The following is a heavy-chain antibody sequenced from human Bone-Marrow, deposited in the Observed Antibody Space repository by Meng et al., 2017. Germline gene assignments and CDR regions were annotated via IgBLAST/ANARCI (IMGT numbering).Heavy chain of an antibody. Sequence: ASVKVSCKASVYTFTSYYMHWVRPAPGQGLEWMGIINPSGGRTSYAQKFQGRVTMNRDTSTSTVYMELSSLRSEDTAVYYCARDPSVKDDFWSGYYSGERNWFDPWGQGTLVTVSS. D-gene: IGHD3-3*01. J-gene: IGHJ5*02. CDR2: INPSGGRT. V-gene: IGHV1-46*01. CDR1: VYTFTSYY. CDR3: ARDPSVKDDFWSGYYSGERNWFDP.